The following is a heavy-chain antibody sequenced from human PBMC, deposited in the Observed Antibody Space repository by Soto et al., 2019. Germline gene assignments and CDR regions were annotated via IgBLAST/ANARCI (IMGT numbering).Heavy chain of an antibody. CDR3: ARDRRSGSYLFGY. V-gene: IGHV1-3*01. Sequence: ASVKVSCKASGYTFTSYAMHWVRQAPGQRLEWMGWINAGNGNTKYSQKFRGRVTITRDTSASTAYMELSSLRSEDTAVYYCARDRRSGSYLFGYWGQGTLVTVSS. CDR1: GYTFTSYA. CDR2: INAGNGNT. J-gene: IGHJ4*02. D-gene: IGHD1-26*01.